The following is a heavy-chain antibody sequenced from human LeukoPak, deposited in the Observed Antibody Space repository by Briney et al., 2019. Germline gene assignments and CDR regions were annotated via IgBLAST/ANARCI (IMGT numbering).Heavy chain of an antibody. CDR1: GFTFSSYG. CDR2: IWYDGSNT. D-gene: IGHD5/OR15-5a*01. V-gene: IGHV3-33*01. CDR3: ARDGSTTHFDY. J-gene: IGHJ4*02. Sequence: GGSLRLSCAASGFTFSSYGLHWVRQAPGKGLEWVAMIWYDGSNTYYADSVKGRFTISRDNSKNTLLLQMGSLRAEDTAVCYCARDGSTTHFDYWGQGTLVTVSS.